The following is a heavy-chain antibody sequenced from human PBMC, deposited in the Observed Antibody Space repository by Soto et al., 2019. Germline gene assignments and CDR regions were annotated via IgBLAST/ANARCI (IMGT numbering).Heavy chain of an antibody. V-gene: IGHV1-46*01. CDR1: GYTFTSYY. CDR2: INPSGGST. Sequence: QVQLVQSGAEVKKPGASVKVSCKASGYTFTSYYMHWVRQAPGQGLEWMGIINPSGGSTSYAQKFQGRVTMTRDTSTSTVYMELSSLRSEDTAVYYCARVPPSIAVAGEFDYWGQGTLVTVSS. CDR3: ARVPPSIAVAGEFDY. J-gene: IGHJ4*02. D-gene: IGHD6-19*01.